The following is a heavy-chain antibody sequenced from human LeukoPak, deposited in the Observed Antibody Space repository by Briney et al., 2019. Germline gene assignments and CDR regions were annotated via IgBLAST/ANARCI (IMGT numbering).Heavy chain of an antibody. CDR1: GFTFSSYA. Sequence: PGGSLRLSCAASGFTFSSYAMHWVRQAPGKGLEWVAVISYDGSNKYYADSVKGRFTISRDNSKNTLYLQMNSLRAEDTAVYYCAREVLDYFDYWGQGTLVTVSS. CDR3: AREVLDYFDY. J-gene: IGHJ4*02. CDR2: ISYDGSNK. V-gene: IGHV3-30-3*01.